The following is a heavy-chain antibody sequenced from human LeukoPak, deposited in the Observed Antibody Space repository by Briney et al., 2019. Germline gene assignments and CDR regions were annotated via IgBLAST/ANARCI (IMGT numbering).Heavy chain of an antibody. CDR3: ARDRLGSWYYYDSSGYHDAFDI. CDR2: IYYSGST. V-gene: IGHV4-59*01. J-gene: IGHJ3*02. D-gene: IGHD3-22*01. Sequence: SETLSLTCTVSGGSISSYYWSWIRQPPGKGLEWIGYIYYSGSTNYNPSLKSRVTISVDTSKNQFSLKLSSVTAADTAVYYCARDRLGSWYYYDSSGYHDAFDIWGQGTMVTVSS. CDR1: GGSISSYY.